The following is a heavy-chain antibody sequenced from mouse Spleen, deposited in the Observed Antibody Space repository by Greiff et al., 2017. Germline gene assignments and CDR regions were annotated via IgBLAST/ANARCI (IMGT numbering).Heavy chain of an antibody. V-gene: IGHV2-6*02. CDR1: GFSLTSYG. CDR3: ARDGSSYVGWFAY. Sequence: VQLQQSGPGLVAPSQSLSITCTVSGFSLTSYGVHWVRQPPGKGLEWLVVIWSDGSTTYNSALKSRLSISKDNSKSQVFLKMNSLQTDDTAMYYCARDGSSYVGWFAYWGQGTLVTVSA. CDR2: IWSDGST. J-gene: IGHJ3*01. D-gene: IGHD1-1*01.